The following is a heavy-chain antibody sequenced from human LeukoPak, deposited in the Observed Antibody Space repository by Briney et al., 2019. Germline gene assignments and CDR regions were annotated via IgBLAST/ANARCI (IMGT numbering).Heavy chain of an antibody. CDR3: WGGGSPYYFDY. Sequence: PSETLSLTCTVSGDSDNTGGFYWTWIRQRPGKGLEWIGYIYNTGSTHYNPSLESRVTLSLDTSKKSFSLRLISVTAADTAVYYCWGGGSPYYFDYWGPGTLVTVSS. CDR2: IYNTGST. D-gene: IGHD2-15*01. CDR1: GDSDNTGGFY. J-gene: IGHJ4*02. V-gene: IGHV4-31*03.